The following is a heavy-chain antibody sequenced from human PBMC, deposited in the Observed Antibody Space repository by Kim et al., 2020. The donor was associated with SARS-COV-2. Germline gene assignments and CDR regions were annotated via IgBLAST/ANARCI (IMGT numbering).Heavy chain of an antibody. CDR1: GFTFGSYA. D-gene: IGHD6-13*01. Sequence: GGSLRLSCAASGFTFGSYAMNWVRQAPGKGLEWVSSISINGGSAYYSDSVKGRFTISRGNSKNTLYLQMSSLRAEDTAIYYCAKNRIAVAASASFDSWGQGTLVTVSS. J-gene: IGHJ4*02. V-gene: IGHV3-23*01. CDR2: ISINGGSA. CDR3: AKNRIAVAASASFDS.